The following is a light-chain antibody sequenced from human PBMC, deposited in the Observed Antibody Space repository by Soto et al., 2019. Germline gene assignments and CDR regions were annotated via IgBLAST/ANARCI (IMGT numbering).Light chain of an antibody. Sequence: EIVLTQSPATLSVSPGERVTLSCRASQSVDINLAWYQQKPGQAPRLLIYVASTRATDMPGRFSGRGSGTEFTLTINSLQSEDFAVCYCQKYRNWPRTFGQGTKVDIK. CDR1: QSVDIN. J-gene: IGKJ1*01. CDR2: VAS. V-gene: IGKV3-15*01. CDR3: QKYRNWPRT.